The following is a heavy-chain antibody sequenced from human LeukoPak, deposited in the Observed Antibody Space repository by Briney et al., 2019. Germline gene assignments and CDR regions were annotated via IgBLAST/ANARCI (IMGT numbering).Heavy chain of an antibody. J-gene: IGHJ5*02. D-gene: IGHD5-24*01. Sequence: SETLSLTCTVSGGSISSYYWSWIRQPPGKGLEWIGYIHYSGSTYYNPSLKGRVTISVDTSKNQFSLKLSSVTAADTAVYYCARGRDGWDWFDPWGQGTLVTVSS. CDR3: ARGRDGWDWFDP. V-gene: IGHV4-59*01. CDR2: IHYSGST. CDR1: GGSISSYY.